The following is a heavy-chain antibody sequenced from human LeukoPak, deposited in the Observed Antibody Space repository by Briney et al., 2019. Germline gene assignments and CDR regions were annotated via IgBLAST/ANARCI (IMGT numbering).Heavy chain of an antibody. CDR2: IYYSGST. Sequence: SETLSLTCTVSGGSISSYYWSWIRQPPGKGLDWIGYIYYSGSTNYNPSLKSRVTISVDTSKNQFSLKLSSVTAADTAVYYCARRHYDILTGYSDAFDIWGQGTMVTVSS. CDR1: GGSISSYY. D-gene: IGHD3-9*01. V-gene: IGHV4-59*08. CDR3: ARRHYDILTGYSDAFDI. J-gene: IGHJ3*02.